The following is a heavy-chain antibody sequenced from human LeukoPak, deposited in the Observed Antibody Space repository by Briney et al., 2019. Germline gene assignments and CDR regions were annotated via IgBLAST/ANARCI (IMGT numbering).Heavy chain of an antibody. D-gene: IGHD1-26*01. CDR3: ARSLKWELGYFDY. V-gene: IGHV4-59*08. CDR2: IYYSGST. Sequence: PSETLSLTCAVYGGSFSGYYWSWIRQPPGKGLEWIGYIYYSGSTNYNPSLKSRVTISVDTSKNQFSLKLSSVTAADTAVYYCARSLKWELGYFDYWGQGTLVTVSS. J-gene: IGHJ4*02. CDR1: GGSFSGYY.